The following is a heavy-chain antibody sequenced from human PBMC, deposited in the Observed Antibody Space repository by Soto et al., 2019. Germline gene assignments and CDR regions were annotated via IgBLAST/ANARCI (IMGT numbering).Heavy chain of an antibody. CDR3: ARDILVGVNGFDY. D-gene: IGHD1-26*01. Sequence: SETLSLTCIVSDDSISSGGYYWSWIRQHPGKGLEWIGNIYHSGSTYYNPSLKSRVSISIDTSKKQFSLKLSSVTAADTAVYYCARDILVGVNGFDYWGQGTLVTVSS. J-gene: IGHJ4*02. CDR2: IYHSGST. CDR1: DDSISSGGYY. V-gene: IGHV4-31*03.